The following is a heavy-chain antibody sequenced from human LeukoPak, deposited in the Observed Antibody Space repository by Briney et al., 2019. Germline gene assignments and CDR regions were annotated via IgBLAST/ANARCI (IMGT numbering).Heavy chain of an antibody. J-gene: IGHJ4*02. CDR2: ISSSSSYI. CDR3: ARARHVVGGGFDY. D-gene: IGHD3-10*01. CDR1: GFTFSSYS. Sequence: GGSLRLSCAASGFTFSSYSMNWVRQAPGKGLEWVSSISSSSSYIYYADSVKGRFTISRDNAKNSLYLQMNSLRAEDTAVYYCARARHVVGGGFDYWGQGTPVTVSS. V-gene: IGHV3-21*01.